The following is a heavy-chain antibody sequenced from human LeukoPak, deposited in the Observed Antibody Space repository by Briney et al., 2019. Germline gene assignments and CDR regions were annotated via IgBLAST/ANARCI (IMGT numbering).Heavy chain of an antibody. Sequence: PSETLSLTCTVSGGSIDNYYWSWIRQPPGKGLEWIGYIYYSGSTNYNPSLKSRVTISVDTSKNQFSLKLTSVTAADTAVYYCARVKYYYDSSGYQTFDAFDIWGQGTMVTVSS. D-gene: IGHD3-22*01. CDR1: GGSIDNYY. CDR3: ARVKYYYDSSGYQTFDAFDI. V-gene: IGHV4-59*01. J-gene: IGHJ3*02. CDR2: IYYSGST.